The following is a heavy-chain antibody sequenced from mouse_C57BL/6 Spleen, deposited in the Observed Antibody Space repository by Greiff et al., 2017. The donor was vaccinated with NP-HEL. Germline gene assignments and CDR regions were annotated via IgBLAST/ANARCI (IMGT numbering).Heavy chain of an antibody. CDR2: ISSGGDYI. CDR3: TRGGDYYGSGYFDV. Sequence: EVKLMESGEGLVKPGGSLKLSCAASGFTFSSYAMSWVRQTPEKRLEWVAYISSGGDYIYYADTVKGRFTISRDNARNTLYLQMSSLKSEDTAMYYCTRGGDYYGSGYFDVWGTGTTVTVSS. V-gene: IGHV5-9-1*02. CDR1: GFTFSSYA. D-gene: IGHD1-1*01. J-gene: IGHJ1*03.